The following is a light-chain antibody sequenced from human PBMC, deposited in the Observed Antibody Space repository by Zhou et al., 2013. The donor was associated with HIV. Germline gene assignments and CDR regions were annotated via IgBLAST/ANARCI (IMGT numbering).Light chain of an antibody. CDR3: QQSYSTPWT. J-gene: IGKJ1*01. Sequence: DIQMTQSPSSLSASVGDRVTISCRASQSIDGYLNWYQQRPGKAPKLLIYTASNLQSGVPSRFSGSGYGTDFTLTISSLQPEDFASYYCQQSYSTPWTFGQGTKVEIK. CDR2: TAS. V-gene: IGKV1-39*01. CDR1: QSIDGY.